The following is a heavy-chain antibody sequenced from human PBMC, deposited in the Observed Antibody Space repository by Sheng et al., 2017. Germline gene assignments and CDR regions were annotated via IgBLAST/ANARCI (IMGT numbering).Heavy chain of an antibody. V-gene: IGHV1-69*01. CDR2: IIPTLWLQ. CDR3: ATGQMTTVTTNLDY. CDR1: GGTFSSYA. J-gene: IGHJ4*02. Sequence: QVQLVQSGAEVKKPGSSVKVSCKASGGTFSSYAISWVRQAPGQGRCSGWEGIIPTLWLQQTNAQKFQGRVTITADESTSTAYMELSSLRSEDTAVYYCATGQMTTVTTNLDYWGQGTLVTVSS. D-gene: IGHD4-17*01.